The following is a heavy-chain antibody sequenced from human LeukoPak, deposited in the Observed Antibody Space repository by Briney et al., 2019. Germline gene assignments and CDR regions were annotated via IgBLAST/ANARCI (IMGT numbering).Heavy chain of an antibody. CDR1: GFTFSSYG. CDR2: IWYDGSNK. V-gene: IGHV3-33*01. D-gene: IGHD3-22*01. CDR3: ARISWGSGIVVVIWFFGYFDY. J-gene: IGHJ4*02. Sequence: GGSLRLSCAASGFTFSSYGMHWVRQAPGKGLEWVAVIWYDGSNKYYADSVKGRFTISRDNSKNTLYLQMNSLRAEDTAVYYCARISWGSGIVVVIWFFGYFDYWGQGTLVTVSS.